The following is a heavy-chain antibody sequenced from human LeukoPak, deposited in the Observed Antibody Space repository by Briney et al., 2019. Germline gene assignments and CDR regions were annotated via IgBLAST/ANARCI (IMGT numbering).Heavy chain of an antibody. D-gene: IGHD2-2*01. Sequence: ASVKVSCKASGYTFTSYDINWVRQATGQGLEWMGWMNPNSGNTGYAQKFQGRVTITRNTSISTAYMELSSLRSEDTAVYYRARAKCSSTSCYDDAFDIWGQGTMVTVSS. V-gene: IGHV1-8*03. CDR2: MNPNSGNT. CDR1: GYTFTSYD. J-gene: IGHJ3*02. CDR3: ARAKCSSTSCYDDAFDI.